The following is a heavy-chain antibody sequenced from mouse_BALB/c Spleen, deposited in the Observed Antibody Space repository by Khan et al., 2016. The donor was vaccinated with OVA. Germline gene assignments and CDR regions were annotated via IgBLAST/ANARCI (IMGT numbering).Heavy chain of an antibody. CDR1: GYSITSGYA. Sequence: VQLKQSGPGLVKPSQSLSLTCTVTGYSITSGYAWNWIRQFPGNKLEWMGYISYSGSTSYNPSLRSRISITRDPSKNQFFLQLNSVTTEDTATYYCARKNYYGYAMDCWGQGTSVTVSS. CDR2: ISYSGST. V-gene: IGHV3-2*02. J-gene: IGHJ4*01. CDR3: ARKNYYGYAMDC. D-gene: IGHD1-1*01.